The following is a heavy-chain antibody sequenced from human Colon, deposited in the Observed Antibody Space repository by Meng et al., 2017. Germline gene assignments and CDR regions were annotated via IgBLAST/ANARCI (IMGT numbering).Heavy chain of an antibody. CDR3: ARADCTAGICYQFDN. J-gene: IGHJ4*02. CDR2: IFFTGSA. Sequence: QGSGPAVGKLSSTLFLTRYVSGLSSGASGGYWTWSRQRPGKGLEWIGKIFFTGSAHYNPSPKTRAAMSVDRSKNQFSLKLNSVTAADTAVYYCARADCTAGICYQFDNWGQGTLVTVSS. V-gene: IGHV4-31*03. D-gene: IGHD2-8*02. CDR1: GLSSGASGGY.